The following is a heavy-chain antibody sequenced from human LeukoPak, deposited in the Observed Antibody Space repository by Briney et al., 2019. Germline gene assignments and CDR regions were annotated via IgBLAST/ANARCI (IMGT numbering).Heavy chain of an antibody. CDR1: GGSFSGYY. V-gene: IGHV4-30-4*08. CDR3: AREDIYCSSTSCPGNWFDP. CDR2: IYYSGST. J-gene: IGHJ5*02. Sequence: SETLSLTCAVYGGSFSGYYWSWIRQPPGKGLEWIGYIYYSGSTYYNPSLKSRVTISVDTSKNQFSLKLSSVTAADTAVYYCAREDIYCSSTSCPGNWFDPWGQGTLVTVSS. D-gene: IGHD2-2*01.